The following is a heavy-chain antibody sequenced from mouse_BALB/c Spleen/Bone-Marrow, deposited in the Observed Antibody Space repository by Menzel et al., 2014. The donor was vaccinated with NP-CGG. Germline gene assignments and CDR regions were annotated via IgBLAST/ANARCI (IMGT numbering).Heavy chain of an antibody. D-gene: IGHD2-2*01. J-gene: IGHJ4*01. CDR1: GYTFTDYW. V-gene: IGHV1-69*01. CDR3: AREDYGYGAMDY. CDR2: IDTSDSYT. Sequence: QAQPQQSGAELVMPGASVKMSCKASGYTFTDYWMHWVKQRPGQGLEWIGAIDTSDSYTSYNQKFKGKATLTVDESSSTAYMQLSSLTSEDSAVYYCAREDYGYGAMDYWGQGTSVTVSS.